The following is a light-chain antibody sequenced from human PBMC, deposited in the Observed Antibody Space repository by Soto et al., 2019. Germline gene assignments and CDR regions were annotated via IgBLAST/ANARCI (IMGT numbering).Light chain of an antibody. CDR2: EVS. J-gene: IGLJ1*01. Sequence: QSALTQPASVSGSPGQSITISCTGTSSDIGGYNFVSWYHQHPGKAPKVVIYEVSNRPSGVSNRFSVSKSGDTASLTISGLQAEDEADYYCSSSTTSSSLFGTGTKLTVL. V-gene: IGLV2-14*01. CDR1: SSDIGGYNF. CDR3: SSSTTSSSL.